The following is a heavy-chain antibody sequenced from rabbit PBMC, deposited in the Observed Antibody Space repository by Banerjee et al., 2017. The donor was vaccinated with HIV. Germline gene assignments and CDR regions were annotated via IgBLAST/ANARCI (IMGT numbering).Heavy chain of an antibody. CDR3: ARDLAGAIGWNFNL. J-gene: IGHJ4*01. V-gene: IGHV1S45*01. CDR2: INTSSGNT. Sequence: QEQLEESGGDLVKPGASLTLTCTASAFSFSNKYGMCWVRQAPGKGLEWIACINTSSGNTVYASWAKGRFTISKTSSTTVTLQLTSLTAADTATYFCARDLAGAIGWNFNLWGPGTLVTVS. CDR1: AFSFSNKYG. D-gene: IGHD4-1*01.